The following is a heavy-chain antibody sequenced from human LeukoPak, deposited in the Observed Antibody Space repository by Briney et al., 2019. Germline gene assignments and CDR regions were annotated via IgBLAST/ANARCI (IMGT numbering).Heavy chain of an antibody. J-gene: IGHJ2*01. CDR2: IIPIFGTA. D-gene: IGHD6-19*01. V-gene: IGHV1-69*06. CDR3: ARAPALAVAGTYFDL. Sequence: SVKVSCKATGGTFSSYAISWVRQAPGQGLEWMGGIIPIFGTANYAQKFQGRVTITADKSTSTAYMELSSLRSEDTAVYYCARAPALAVAGTYFDLWGRGTLVTVSS. CDR1: GGTFSSYA.